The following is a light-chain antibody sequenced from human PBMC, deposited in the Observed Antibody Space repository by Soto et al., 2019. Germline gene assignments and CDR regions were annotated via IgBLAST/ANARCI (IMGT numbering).Light chain of an antibody. CDR3: NSYTSNNDLV. V-gene: IGLV2-14*01. CDR2: EVS. J-gene: IGLJ3*02. CDR1: SSDVGGYKY. Sequence: QSALTQPASVSGSPGQSITISCTGTSSDVGGYKYVSWYQQHPGKAPKLMIYEVSNRPSGVSNRFSGSKSGNTASLTISGLQADDEADYYCNSYTSNNDLVFGGGTKLTVL.